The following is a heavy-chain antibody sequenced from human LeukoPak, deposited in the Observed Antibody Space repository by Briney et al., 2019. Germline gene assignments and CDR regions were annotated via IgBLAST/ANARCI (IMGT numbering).Heavy chain of an antibody. CDR2: IYYSGST. CDR3: ARRRSPVGATSLSAFDI. Sequence: SETLSLTCTVSGGSISSHYWSWIRQPPGKGLEWIGYIYYSGSTNYNPSLKSRVTISVDTSKNQFSLKLSSVTAADTAAYYCARRRSPVGATSLSAFDIWSQGTMVTVSS. V-gene: IGHV4-59*11. D-gene: IGHD1-26*01. J-gene: IGHJ3*02. CDR1: GGSISSHY.